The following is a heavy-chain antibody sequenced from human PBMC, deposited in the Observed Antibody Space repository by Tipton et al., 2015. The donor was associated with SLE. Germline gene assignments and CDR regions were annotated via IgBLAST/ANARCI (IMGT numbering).Heavy chain of an antibody. Sequence: TLSLTCTVSGGPISSYYWSWIRQPPGKGLEWIGYIYYSGSTNYNPSLKSRVTISVDTSKNQFSLKLSSVTAADTAVYYCARGGDSTGGFDPWGQGTLVTVSS. D-gene: IGHD3-10*01. CDR3: ARGGDSTGGFDP. CDR1: GGPISSYY. J-gene: IGHJ5*02. CDR2: IYYSGST. V-gene: IGHV4-59*01.